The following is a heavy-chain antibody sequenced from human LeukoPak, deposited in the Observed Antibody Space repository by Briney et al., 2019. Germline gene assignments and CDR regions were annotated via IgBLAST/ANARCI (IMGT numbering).Heavy chain of an antibody. Sequence: GGYLRLSCAASGFTFNNYGMHWVRQAPGKGLEWLAVISYDGRNIHYPDSVKGRFTISRDISTDTLWLQMDSLRTEDTAVYYCAKGPLRGTAAAIDYWGQGTLVTVSS. V-gene: IGHV3-30*18. J-gene: IGHJ4*02. CDR1: GFTFNNYG. CDR2: ISYDGRNI. D-gene: IGHD2-2*01. CDR3: AKGPLRGTAAAIDY.